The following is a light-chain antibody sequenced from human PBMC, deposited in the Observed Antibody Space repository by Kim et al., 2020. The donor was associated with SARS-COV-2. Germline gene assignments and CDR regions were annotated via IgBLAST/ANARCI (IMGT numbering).Light chain of an antibody. CDR3: CSSTDAAIDL. Sequence: QSALTQPASMSGSPGQSITISCTGTSSLVGDSNNVSWYQQHPGEAPRLIIYDVSYRPSGVSTRFSGSKSANTASLTISWLQSADEADYYCCSSTDAAIDLFGGGTQLTVL. J-gene: IGLJ3*02. CDR2: DVS. CDR1: SSLVGDSNN. V-gene: IGLV2-14*03.